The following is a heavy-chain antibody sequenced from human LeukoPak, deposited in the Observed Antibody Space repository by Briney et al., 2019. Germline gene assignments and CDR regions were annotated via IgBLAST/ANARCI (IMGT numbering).Heavy chain of an antibody. Sequence: SETLSLTCAVSGGSISSYYWSWIRQPPGKGLEWIGYIYYSGSTNYNPSLKSRVTISVDTSKNQFSLKLSSVTAADTAVYYCARGTSKYGSSGYYVGYWGQGTLVTVSS. CDR2: IYYSGST. CDR3: ARGTSKYGSSGYYVGY. V-gene: IGHV4-59*01. J-gene: IGHJ4*02. D-gene: IGHD3-22*01. CDR1: GGSISSYY.